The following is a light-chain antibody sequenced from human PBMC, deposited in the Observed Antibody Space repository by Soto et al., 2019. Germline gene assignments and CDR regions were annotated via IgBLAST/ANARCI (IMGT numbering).Light chain of an antibody. CDR3: QSYDSSPSKV. V-gene: IGLV1-40*01. CDR2: GNS. J-gene: IGLJ1*01. CDR1: SSNIGAGYD. Sequence: QSVLTQPPSVSGAPGQRVTISCTGSSSNIGAGYDVHWYQQLPGTAPKLLIYGNSNRPSGVPDRFSGSKSGTSASLAITGLQAEDEADDYCQSYDSSPSKVFGTGTKLTVL.